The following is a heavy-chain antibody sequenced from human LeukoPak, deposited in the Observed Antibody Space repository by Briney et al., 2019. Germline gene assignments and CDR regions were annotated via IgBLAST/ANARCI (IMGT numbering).Heavy chain of an antibody. V-gene: IGHV4-59*01. Sequence: SETLSLTCTVSGGSISSYYWSWIRQPPGKGLEWIGYIYYSGSTNYNPSLKSRATISVDTSKNQFSLKLSSVTAADTAVYYCARIRSYYNSFDYWGQGTLVTVSS. CDR3: ARIRSYYNSFDY. J-gene: IGHJ4*02. D-gene: IGHD3-10*01. CDR2: IYYSGST. CDR1: GGSISSYY.